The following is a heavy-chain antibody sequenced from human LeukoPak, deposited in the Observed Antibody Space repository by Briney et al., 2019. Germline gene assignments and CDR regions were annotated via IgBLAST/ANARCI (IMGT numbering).Heavy chain of an antibody. V-gene: IGHV4-39*01. J-gene: IGHJ4*02. D-gene: IGHD1-1*01. CDR1: GASINSSPYY. Sequence: SETLSLTCTVSGASINSSPYYWDRIRQPPGKGLEWIGSVSTSGTTYYNPSLKSRVTISVDTSKNQFSLKVTSMTAADTAVYYCARQQLGQLAPLRNWGQGILVTVSS. CDR2: VSTSGTT. CDR3: ARQQLGQLAPLRN.